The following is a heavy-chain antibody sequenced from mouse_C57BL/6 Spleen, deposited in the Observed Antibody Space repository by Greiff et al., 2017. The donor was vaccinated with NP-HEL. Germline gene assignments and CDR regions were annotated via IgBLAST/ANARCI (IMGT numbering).Heavy chain of an antibody. CDR1: GYAFSSYW. CDR2: IYPGDGDT. J-gene: IGHJ4*01. D-gene: IGHD2-3*01. Sequence: VKLQQSGAELVKPGASVKISCKASGYAFSSYWMNWVKQRPGKGLEWIGQIYPGDGDTNYNGKFKGKATLTADKSSSTAYMQLSSLTSEDSAVYFCARDDGYLYYAMDYWGQGTSVTVSS. CDR3: ARDDGYLYYAMDY. V-gene: IGHV1-80*01.